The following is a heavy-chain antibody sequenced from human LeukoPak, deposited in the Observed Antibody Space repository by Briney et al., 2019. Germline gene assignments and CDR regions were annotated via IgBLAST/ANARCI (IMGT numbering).Heavy chain of an antibody. V-gene: IGHV4-59*08. CDR1: GGSISSYY. CDR3: ARHERSYGWFDP. CDR2: IYYSGST. Sequence: SETLSLTCTVSGGSISSYYWSWIRQPPGKGLEWIGYIYYSGSTNYNPSLKSRVTISVDTSKNQFSLKLSSVTAADTAGYYCARHERSYGWFDPWGQGTLVTVSS. D-gene: IGHD4-17*01. J-gene: IGHJ5*02.